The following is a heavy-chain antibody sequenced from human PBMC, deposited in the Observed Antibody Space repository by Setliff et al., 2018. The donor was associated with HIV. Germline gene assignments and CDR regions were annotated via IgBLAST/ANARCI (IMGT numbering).Heavy chain of an antibody. Sequence: SETLSLTCAVYGGSFSGYYWSWIRQPPGKGLEWIGEINHRGSTNYNPSLKSRVTISVDTSKNQFSVRLSSVTAADSAVYYCARGYEGSSPGGAFDIWGLGTMVTVSS. CDR1: GGSFSGYY. D-gene: IGHD6-6*01. J-gene: IGHJ3*02. CDR2: INHRGST. CDR3: ARGYEGSSPGGAFDI. V-gene: IGHV4-34*01.